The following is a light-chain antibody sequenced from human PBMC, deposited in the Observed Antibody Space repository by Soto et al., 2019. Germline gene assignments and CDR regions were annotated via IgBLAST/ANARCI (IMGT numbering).Light chain of an antibody. CDR1: QSVSSN. Sequence: EIVMTQSPATLSVSPGERATLSFSASQSVSSNLAWYQQKPGQAPRLLIYGASTRATGIPARFSGSGSGTEFTLTISSLQSEDFAVYYCQQYNNWPTWTFGQGTKVDI. J-gene: IGKJ1*01. CDR2: GAS. V-gene: IGKV3-15*01. CDR3: QQYNNWPTWT.